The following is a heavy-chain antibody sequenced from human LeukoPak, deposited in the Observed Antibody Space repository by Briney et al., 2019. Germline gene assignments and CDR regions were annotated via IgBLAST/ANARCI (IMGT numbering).Heavy chain of an antibody. Sequence: SETLSLTCTVSGDSISNYYWSWLRQPPGKGLEWIGYISYSGSTNYNPSLKSRVTISVDTSKNQFSLKLSSVTAADTAVYYCARGSPGGMNAFDIWGQGTMVTVSS. J-gene: IGHJ3*02. CDR3: ARGSPGGMNAFDI. CDR2: ISYSGST. D-gene: IGHD3-10*01. CDR1: GDSISNYY. V-gene: IGHV4-59*08.